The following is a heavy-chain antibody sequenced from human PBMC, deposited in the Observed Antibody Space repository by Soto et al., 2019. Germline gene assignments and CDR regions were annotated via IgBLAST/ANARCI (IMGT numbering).Heavy chain of an antibody. CDR3: ARSYSSGWSSFDY. Sequence: GSCPTLVNPTQTLTLTCTFSGFSLSTSGMRXSWIRQPPGKALEWLARIDWDDDKFYSTSLKTRPTISKDTSKNQVVLTMTNMDPVDTATYSCARSYSSGWSSFDYRGQGTLVTVSS. J-gene: IGHJ4*02. CDR2: IDWDDDK. D-gene: IGHD6-19*01. V-gene: IGHV2-70*04. CDR1: GFSLSTSGMR.